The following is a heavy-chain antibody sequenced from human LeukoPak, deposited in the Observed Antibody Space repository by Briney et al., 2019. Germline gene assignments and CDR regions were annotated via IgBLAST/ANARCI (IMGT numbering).Heavy chain of an antibody. Sequence: ASVKVSCKASGGTFSSYAISWVRQAPGQGLEWMGRIIPILGIANYAQKFQGRVTITADKSTSTAYMELSSLRSEDTAVYYCARDGGRGVFDYWGQGILVTVSS. V-gene: IGHV1-69*04. CDR1: GGTFSSYA. D-gene: IGHD3-10*01. CDR3: ARDGGRGVFDY. J-gene: IGHJ4*02. CDR2: IIPILGIA.